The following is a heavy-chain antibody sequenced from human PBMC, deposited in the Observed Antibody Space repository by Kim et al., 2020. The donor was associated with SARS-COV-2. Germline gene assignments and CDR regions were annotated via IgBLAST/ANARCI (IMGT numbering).Heavy chain of an antibody. J-gene: IGHJ4*02. Sequence: GGSLRLSCTVSGVSFTTYWMPWVGQVPGKGLEWVSLINNGGTTSNYADLVKGRFATDRDNLQATLYLRMTSLRDGATGVYLCAGGGVTGRLLVYWGQGTLVSVSS. CDR2: INNGGTTS. V-gene: IGHV3-74*01. D-gene: IGHD2-21*02. CDR3: AGGGVTGRLLVY. CDR1: GVSFTTYW.